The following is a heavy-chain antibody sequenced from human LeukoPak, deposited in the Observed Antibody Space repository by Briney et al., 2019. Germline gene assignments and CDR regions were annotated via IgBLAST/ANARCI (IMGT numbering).Heavy chain of an antibody. D-gene: IGHD4-17*01. Sequence: ASVKVPCMASGYTFTGYYMHWVRQAPGQGLEWMGWIDPNTGVTNYAQKFQGRVTLTRDTSIITAYMELTRLRSDDTAMYYCARDRTTVTTGYYGMDVWGQGTTLTVSS. CDR2: IDPNTGVT. V-gene: IGHV1-2*02. CDR3: ARDRTTVTTGYYGMDV. J-gene: IGHJ6*02. CDR1: GYTFTGYY.